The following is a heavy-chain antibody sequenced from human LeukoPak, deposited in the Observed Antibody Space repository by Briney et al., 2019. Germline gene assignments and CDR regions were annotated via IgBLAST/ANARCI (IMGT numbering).Heavy chain of an antibody. D-gene: IGHD3-10*01. J-gene: IGHJ4*02. CDR1: GFTFSSYA. CDR3: ARNVYYGSGSYYKICLDY. CDR2: ISYDGSNK. V-gene: IGHV3-30*04. Sequence: GGSLRLSCAASGFTFSSYAMHWVRQAPGKGLEWVAVISYDGSNKYYADSVKGRFTISRDNSKNTLYLQMNSLRAEDTAVYYCARNVYYGSGSYYKICLDYWGQGTLVTVPS.